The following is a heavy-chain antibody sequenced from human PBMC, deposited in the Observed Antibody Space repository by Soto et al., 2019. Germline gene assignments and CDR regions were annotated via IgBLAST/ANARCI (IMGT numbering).Heavy chain of an antibody. V-gene: IGHV3-30-3*01. CDR1: GFTFSSYA. Sequence: QVQLVESGGGVVQPGRSLRLSCAASGFTFSSYAMHWVRQAPGKGLEWVAVISFDGSNKYYADSVKGRFTISRDNSKNTLKLQMNSLRAEDTAVYYCAREDIAVAAAYWGQGTLVTVSS. J-gene: IGHJ4*02. D-gene: IGHD6-19*01. CDR2: ISFDGSNK. CDR3: AREDIAVAAAY.